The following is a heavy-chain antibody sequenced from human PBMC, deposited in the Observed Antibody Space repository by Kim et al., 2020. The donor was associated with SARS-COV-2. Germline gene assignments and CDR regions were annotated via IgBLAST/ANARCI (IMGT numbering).Heavy chain of an antibody. Sequence: YTADAVKGRFTISRDKSKNTLYLQMNSLRAEDTAVYYCAKGQAPPTLWDQGTLVTVSS. J-gene: IGHJ4*02. CDR3: AKGQAPPTL. V-gene: IGHV3-23*03.